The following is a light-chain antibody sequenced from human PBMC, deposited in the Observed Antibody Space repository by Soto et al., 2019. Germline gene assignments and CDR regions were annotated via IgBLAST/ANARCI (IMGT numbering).Light chain of an antibody. V-gene: IGKV2-28*01. CDR2: LGS. CDR1: QSLLHSNGYNY. CDR3: MQALHVPLT. Sequence: DIVMTQSPLALPVTPGEPASISCRSSQSLLHSNGYNYLDWYVQKPGQSPQLLIFLGSNRASGVPDRFSGSGSGTDFTLKISRVEAEDVGVYYCMQALHVPLTVGGGTKVDIK. J-gene: IGKJ4*01.